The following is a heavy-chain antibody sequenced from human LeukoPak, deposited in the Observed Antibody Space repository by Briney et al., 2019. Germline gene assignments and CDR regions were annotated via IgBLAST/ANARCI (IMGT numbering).Heavy chain of an antibody. V-gene: IGHV3-21*01. J-gene: IGHJ4*02. CDR2: ISSGSGGDI. Sequence: TGGALILSCVASGFTFSSYAMSRVRQAPGKGLEWVSSISSGSGGDIFYADSVKGRFTISRDNAKNSLYLEMNSLRVEDTAVYYCARDPGGSFDYWGQGTLVTVSS. D-gene: IGHD3-10*01. CDR1: GFTFSSYA. CDR3: ARDPGGSFDY.